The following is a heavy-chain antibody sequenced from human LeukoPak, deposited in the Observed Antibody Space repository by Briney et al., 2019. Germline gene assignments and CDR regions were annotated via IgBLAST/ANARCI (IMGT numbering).Heavy chain of an antibody. CDR2: ISGTLPSSDRT. CDR1: GFTFCTHT. CDR3: ARALGCGFGWGYGFDI. D-gene: IGHD6-19*01. V-gene: IGHV3-23*01. J-gene: IGHJ3*02. Sequence: PGGSLRLSCAASGFTFCTHTMTWVRQAPGKGLEWVSGISGTLPSSDRTYYADSVKGRFTISRDNSKDTLYLQMNNLRADDTALYYCARALGCGFGWGYGFDIRGQGTMVTVSS.